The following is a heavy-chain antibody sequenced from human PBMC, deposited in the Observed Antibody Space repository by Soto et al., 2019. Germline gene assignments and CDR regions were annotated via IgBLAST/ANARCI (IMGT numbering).Heavy chain of an antibody. Sequence: SETLSLTCTVSGGSLNSSTHAWSWIRQPPGKGLEWIGYIHYFGSTKYNPSLESRVVISVDTSKNQFSLKVPSVTAADTAIYFCARGGSYVGFDSWGQGARVTVSS. CDR2: IHYFGST. D-gene: IGHD1-26*01. CDR1: GGSLNSSTHA. V-gene: IGHV4-61*01. J-gene: IGHJ4*02. CDR3: ARGGSYVGFDS.